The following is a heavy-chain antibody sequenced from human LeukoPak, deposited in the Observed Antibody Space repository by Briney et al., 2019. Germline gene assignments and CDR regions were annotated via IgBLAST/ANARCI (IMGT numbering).Heavy chain of an antibody. D-gene: IGHD6-19*01. CDR1: GFTFSSYA. Sequence: GGSLRLSCAASGFTFSSYAMSWVSQAPGKGLEWVSAISGSGGSTYYADSVKGRFTISRDNSKNTLYLQMNSLRAEDTAVYYCAKDAPKGIAVAGTEYFDYWGQGTLVTVSS. J-gene: IGHJ4*02. CDR3: AKDAPKGIAVAGTEYFDY. CDR2: ISGSGGST. V-gene: IGHV3-23*01.